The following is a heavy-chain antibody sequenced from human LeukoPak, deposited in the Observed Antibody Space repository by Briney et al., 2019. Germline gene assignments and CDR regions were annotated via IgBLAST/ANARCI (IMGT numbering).Heavy chain of an antibody. CDR2: IKQDGSEE. CDR3: ARGVLRYFDSGFGY. J-gene: IGHJ4*02. Sequence: GGSLRLSCAASGFTFSSYAMHWVRQAPGKGLEWVANIKQDGSEENYVDSVKGRFTISRDNAKNSLYLQMNSLRAEDTAVYYCARGVLRYFDSGFGYWGQGTLVTVSS. D-gene: IGHD3-9*01. CDR1: GFTFSSYA. V-gene: IGHV3-7*01.